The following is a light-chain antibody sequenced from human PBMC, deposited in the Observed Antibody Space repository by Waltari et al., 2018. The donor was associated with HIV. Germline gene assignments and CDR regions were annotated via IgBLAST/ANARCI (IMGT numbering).Light chain of an antibody. CDR3: SAHGGRHNIL. Sequence: QSALTQPPSASGSPGQSVTISCTGASVDIRSSNYVSWYQQHPGKVPKVMIYEVTKRPSGVPDRFSGSKSGNTASLTVSGLRAEDEATYFCSAHGGRHNILFGGGTTLTVL. J-gene: IGLJ2*01. CDR1: SVDIRSSNY. V-gene: IGLV2-8*01. CDR2: EVT.